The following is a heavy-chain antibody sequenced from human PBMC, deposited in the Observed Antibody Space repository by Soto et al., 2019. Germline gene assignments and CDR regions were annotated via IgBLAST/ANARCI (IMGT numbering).Heavy chain of an antibody. Sequence: GESLKISCKGSGYSFTSYWIGWVRQMPGKGLEWMGIIYPGDSDTRYSPSFQGQVTISADKSISTAYPQWSSLKASDTAMYYCARALNTNYYDSSGYFDYWGQGTLVTVSS. CDR1: GYSFTSYW. D-gene: IGHD3-22*01. V-gene: IGHV5-51*01. J-gene: IGHJ4*02. CDR3: ARALNTNYYDSSGYFDY. CDR2: IYPGDSDT.